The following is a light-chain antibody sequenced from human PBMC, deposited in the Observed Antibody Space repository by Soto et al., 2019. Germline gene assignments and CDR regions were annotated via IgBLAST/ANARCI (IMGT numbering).Light chain of an antibody. Sequence: QSALTQPPSASGSPGQSVTISCTGTSSDVGGYNYVSWYQQHPGKAPKLMIYEVSKRPSGVPDRFSGSKSGNTASLTVSGLQAEDEADYYCSSYAGSNNVFGTGTKLTLL. CDR3: SSYAGSNNV. CDR2: EVS. J-gene: IGLJ1*01. CDR1: SSDVGGYNY. V-gene: IGLV2-8*01.